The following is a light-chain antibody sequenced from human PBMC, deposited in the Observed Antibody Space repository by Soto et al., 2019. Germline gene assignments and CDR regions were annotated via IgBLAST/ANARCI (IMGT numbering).Light chain of an antibody. J-gene: IGKJ3*01. V-gene: IGKV1-9*01. Sequence: DIHLTQSPSFLSASVGDRVTITCRASQGISSYLAWYQQKPGKAPKLLIYAASTLQSGVPSRFSGSGSGTKFTLTISSLQPEDFATYYCQQLNSYRTFGPGTKVDIK. CDR1: QGISSY. CDR3: QQLNSYRT. CDR2: AAS.